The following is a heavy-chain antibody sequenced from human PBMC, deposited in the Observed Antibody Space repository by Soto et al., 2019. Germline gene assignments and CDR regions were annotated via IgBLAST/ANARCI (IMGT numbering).Heavy chain of an antibody. Sequence: GGSLRLSCAASGFTFSNHAMSWVRQAPEKGLEWVSAIGGSGDSTYYADSVKGRFTISRDNSKNTLYLQMNSLRAEDTAVYYCAKGSRGDFWSGDSIWGQGTLVTVSS. J-gene: IGHJ4*02. V-gene: IGHV3-23*01. CDR1: GFTFSNHA. D-gene: IGHD3-3*01. CDR2: IGGSGDST. CDR3: AKGSRGDFWSGDSI.